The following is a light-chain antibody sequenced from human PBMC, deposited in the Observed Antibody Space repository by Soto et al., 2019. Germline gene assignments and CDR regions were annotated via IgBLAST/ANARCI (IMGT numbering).Light chain of an antibody. Sequence: EIVMTQSPATLSVSPGEGATLSCRASHSISSNLAWYQQKPGQAPRLLIYGASTRATGIPARFSGSGSETDFTLTISSLQSEDFAVYYCQQYNNWPPFTFGQGTKLEIK. J-gene: IGKJ2*01. CDR2: GAS. CDR3: QQYNNWPPFT. V-gene: IGKV3-15*01. CDR1: HSISSN.